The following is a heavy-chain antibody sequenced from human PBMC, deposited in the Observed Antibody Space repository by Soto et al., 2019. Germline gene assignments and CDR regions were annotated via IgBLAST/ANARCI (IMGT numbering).Heavy chain of an antibody. V-gene: IGHV3-30*18. D-gene: IGHD6-19*01. CDR1: GFTFSSYG. CDR3: AKDGAGIAVAVDYYYYYMDV. J-gene: IGHJ6*03. Sequence: GGSLRLSCAASGFTFSSYGMHWVRQAPGKGLEWVAVISYDGSNKYYADSVKGRFTISRDNSKNTLYLQMNSLRAEDTAVYYCAKDGAGIAVAVDYYYYYMDVWGKGTTVTVSS. CDR2: ISYDGSNK.